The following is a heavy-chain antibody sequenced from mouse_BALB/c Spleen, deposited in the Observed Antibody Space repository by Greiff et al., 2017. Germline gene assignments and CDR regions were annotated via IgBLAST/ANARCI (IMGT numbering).Heavy chain of an antibody. CDR3: ARGHYYGSSYWYFDV. D-gene: IGHD1-1*01. CDR1: GFTFSSFG. V-gene: IGHV5-17*02. CDR2: ISSGSSTI. J-gene: IGHJ1*01. Sequence: EVQGVESGGGLVQPGGSRKLSCAASGFTFSSFGMHWVRQAPEKGLEWVAYISSGSSTIYYADTVKGRFTISRDNAKNTLYLQMSSLKSEDTAMYYCARGHYYGSSYWYFDVWGAGTTVTVSS.